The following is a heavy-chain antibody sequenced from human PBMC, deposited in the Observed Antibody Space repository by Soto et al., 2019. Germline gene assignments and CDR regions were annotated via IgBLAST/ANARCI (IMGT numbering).Heavy chain of an antibody. Sequence: QLQLQESGPGLVKPSETLSLTCTVSGGSISSSSYYWGWIRQPPGKGLEWIGSIYYSGSTYYNPSLKSRVTISVDTSKNQFSLKLSSVTAADTAVYYCARLMIAVAGASDYLGQGTLVTVSS. CDR3: ARLMIAVAGASDY. CDR1: GGSISSSSYY. V-gene: IGHV4-39*01. D-gene: IGHD6-19*01. J-gene: IGHJ4*02. CDR2: IYYSGST.